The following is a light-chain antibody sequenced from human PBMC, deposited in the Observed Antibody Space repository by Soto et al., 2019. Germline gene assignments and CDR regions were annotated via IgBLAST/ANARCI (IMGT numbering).Light chain of an antibody. V-gene: IGLV2-14*01. CDR3: SSYISSSIDYV. J-gene: IGLJ1*01. Sequence: TGTSSDVGGYNYVSWYQQHPGKAPKLMIYEVSNRPSGVSNRFSGSKSGNTASLTISGLQAEDEADYYCSSYISSSIDYVFGTGTKVTVL. CDR2: EVS. CDR1: SSDVGGYNY.